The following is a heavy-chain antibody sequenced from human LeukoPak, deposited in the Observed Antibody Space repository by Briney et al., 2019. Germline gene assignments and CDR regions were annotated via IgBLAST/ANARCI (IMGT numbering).Heavy chain of an antibody. D-gene: IGHD4-17*01. J-gene: IGHJ4*02. CDR1: GFTFSSYA. V-gene: IGHV3-30*01. CDR2: ISYDGSNK. CDR3: AKRPSDYGDYVSYFDY. Sequence: GGSLRLSCAASGFTFSSYAMHWVRQAPGKGLEWVAVISYDGSNKYYADSVKGRFTISRDNSKNTLYLQMNSLRAEDTAVYYCAKRPSDYGDYVSYFDYWGQGTLVTVSS.